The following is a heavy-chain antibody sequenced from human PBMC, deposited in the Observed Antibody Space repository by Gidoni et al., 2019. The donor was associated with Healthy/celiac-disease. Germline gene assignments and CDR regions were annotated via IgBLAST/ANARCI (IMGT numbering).Heavy chain of an antibody. CDR2: MNPNSGNT. J-gene: IGHJ6*02. CDR3: AREPGYGMDV. CDR1: GYPFTSYD. V-gene: IGHV1-8*01. Sequence: QVQLVQSGAEVKTPGAAVKVSCKASGYPFTSYDINWVRQVIGQGLEWMVWMNPNSGNTGYAQKFQGRVTMTRNTSISTAYMELSSLRSEDTAVYYCAREPGYGMDVWGQVTTVTVSS.